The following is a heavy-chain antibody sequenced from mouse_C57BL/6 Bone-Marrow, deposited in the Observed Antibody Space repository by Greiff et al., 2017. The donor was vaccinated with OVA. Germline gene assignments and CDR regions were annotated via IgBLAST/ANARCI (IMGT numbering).Heavy chain of an antibody. CDR2: ISYDGSH. V-gene: IGHV3-6*01. D-gene: IGHD2-12*01. CDR3: ARGYSIYYAMDY. CDR1: GYSITSGYY. J-gene: IGHJ4*01. Sequence: ESGPGLVKPSQSLSLTCSVTGYSITSGYYWNWIRQFPGNKLEWMGYISYDGSHNYNPSLKNRISITRDTSKNQFFLKLNSVTTEDTATYYCARGYSIYYAMDYWGQGTSVTVSS.